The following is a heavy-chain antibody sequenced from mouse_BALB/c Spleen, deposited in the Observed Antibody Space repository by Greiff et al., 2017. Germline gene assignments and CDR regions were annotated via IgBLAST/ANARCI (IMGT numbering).Heavy chain of an antibody. D-gene: IGHD1-2*01. Sequence: EVQVVESGGGLVKPGGSLKLSCAASGFTFSSYAMSWVRQSPEKRLEWVAEISSGGSYTYYPDTVTGRFTISRDNAKNTLYLEMSSLRSEDTAMYYCAREGRASLLRPYFDYWGQGTTLTVSS. CDR1: GFTFSSYA. V-gene: IGHV5-9-4*01. J-gene: IGHJ2*01. CDR3: AREGRASLLRPYFDY. CDR2: ISSGGSYT.